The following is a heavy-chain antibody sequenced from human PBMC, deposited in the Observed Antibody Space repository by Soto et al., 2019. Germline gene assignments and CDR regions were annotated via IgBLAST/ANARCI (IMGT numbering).Heavy chain of an antibody. CDR1: GFRFDIYS. V-gene: IGHV3-23*01. CDR3: AKDLYDDSGSTWFDP. Sequence: GGSLRLSCAASGFRFDIYSMTWVRQAPGKGLEWVSVITNSGAATYHAYSVKGRFTISRDNFKNTLNLQMNSTRAEDTAVYYCAKDLYDDSGSTWFDPWGQGTLVTVSS. D-gene: IGHD3-22*01. CDR2: ITNSGAAT. J-gene: IGHJ5*02.